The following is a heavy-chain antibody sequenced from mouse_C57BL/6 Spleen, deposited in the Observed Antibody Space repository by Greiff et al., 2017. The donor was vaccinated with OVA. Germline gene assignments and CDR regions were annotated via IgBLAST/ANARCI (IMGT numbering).Heavy chain of an antibody. V-gene: IGHV3-6*01. D-gene: IGHD2-5*01. CDR2: ISYDGSN. Sequence: EVQLQESGPGLVKPSQSLSLTCSVTGYSITSGYYWNWIRQFPGNKLEWMGYISYDGSNNYNPSLKNRISITRDTSKNQFFLKLNSVTTEDTATYYCAAGSNYVAWFAYWGQGTLVTVSA. J-gene: IGHJ3*01. CDR3: AAGSNYVAWFAY. CDR1: GYSITSGYY.